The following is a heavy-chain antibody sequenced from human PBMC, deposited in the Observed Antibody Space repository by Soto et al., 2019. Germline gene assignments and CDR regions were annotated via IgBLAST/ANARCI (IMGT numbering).Heavy chain of an antibody. D-gene: IGHD3-10*01. CDR3: VTRTLTNYYALYCMDV. V-gene: IGHV3-64D*06. J-gene: IGHJ6*02. Sequence: GGSLRLSCAASGFTFSSYGMHWVRQAPGKGLEYVSAISSNGGSTYYADSVKGRFTISRDNSKNTLYLQMSSLRAEDTAVYYCVTRTLTNYYALYCMDVWGQGTTVTVSS. CDR1: GFTFSSYG. CDR2: ISSNGGST.